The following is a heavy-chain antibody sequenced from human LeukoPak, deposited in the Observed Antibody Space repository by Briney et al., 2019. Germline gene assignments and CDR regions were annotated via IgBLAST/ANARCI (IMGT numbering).Heavy chain of an antibody. J-gene: IGHJ4*02. V-gene: IGHV1-18*01. Sequence: ASVKVPCKASGYTFTSYGISWVRQAPGQGLEWMGWISAYNGNTNYAQKLQGRVTMTTDTSTSTAYMELRSLRSDDTAVHYCARDSAEWELRFGYFDYWGQGTLVTVSS. D-gene: IGHD1-26*01. CDR2: ISAYNGNT. CDR3: ARDSAEWELRFGYFDY. CDR1: GYTFTSYG.